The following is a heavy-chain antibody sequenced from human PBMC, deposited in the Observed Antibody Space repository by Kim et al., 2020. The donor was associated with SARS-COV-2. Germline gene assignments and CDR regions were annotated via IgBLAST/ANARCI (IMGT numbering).Heavy chain of an antibody. J-gene: IGHJ5*02. D-gene: IGHD2-15*01. V-gene: IGHV3-11*06. CDR3: ARDCGGSCDWFDP. Sequence: YADSVKGRFTLSRDNAKKSLYLQMNSLRDEDTAIYYCARDCGGSCDWFDPWGQGTLVTVSS.